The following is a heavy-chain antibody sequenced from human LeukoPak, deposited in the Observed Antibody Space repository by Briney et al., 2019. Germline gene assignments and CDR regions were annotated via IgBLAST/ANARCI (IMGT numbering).Heavy chain of an antibody. CDR2: IRHNGSEK. Sequence: GGSLRLSCAASGFTFSSYWVSWVRQAPGKGLEWVANIRHNGSEKYYVDSVKGRFTISIDNAKNSLYLHMDSPRAEATAVYYCASSGYSYGSEYYWGQGPLVTVSS. J-gene: IGHJ4*02. D-gene: IGHD5-18*01. CDR1: GFTFSSYW. V-gene: IGHV3-7*03. CDR3: ASSGYSYGSEYY.